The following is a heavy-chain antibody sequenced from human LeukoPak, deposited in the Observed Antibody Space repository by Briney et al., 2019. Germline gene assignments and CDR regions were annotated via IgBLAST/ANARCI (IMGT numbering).Heavy chain of an antibody. V-gene: IGHV3-23*01. CDR3: AKGGRGYSYHWFDP. CDR1: GFIFSSYA. D-gene: IGHD5-18*01. J-gene: IGHJ5*02. CDR2: ISGSGGRT. Sequence: AWGSLRLSCAASGFIFSSYAMNWVRQAPGKGLEWVSDISGSGGRTYNADPVKGRFTISRDNSKNTLYLQMNSLRAEDTAVYYCAKGGRGYSYHWFDPWGQGTLVTVSS.